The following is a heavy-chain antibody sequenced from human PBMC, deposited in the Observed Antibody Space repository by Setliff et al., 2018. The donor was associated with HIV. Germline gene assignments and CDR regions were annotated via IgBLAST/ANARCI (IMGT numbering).Heavy chain of an antibody. J-gene: IGHJ5*01. V-gene: IGHV4-34*01. CDR2: VNQSGST. CDR3: VRQHGDYAFGS. D-gene: IGHD4-17*01. Sequence: SETLSLTCAVYHASFSDYYRGWVRQAPGKGLEWIGEVNQSGSTNYNSSLKSRFNMFIDTSKKQFSLKVASVTAADTAVYYCVRQHGDYAFGSWGQGILVTVSS. CDR1: HASFSDYY.